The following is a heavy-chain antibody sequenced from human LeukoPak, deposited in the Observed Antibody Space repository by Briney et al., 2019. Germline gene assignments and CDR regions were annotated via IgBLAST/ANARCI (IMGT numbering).Heavy chain of an antibody. CDR1: GFTFSSYW. CDR2: IRNDGSST. V-gene: IGHV3-74*01. J-gene: IGHJ3*02. Sequence: VGSLRLSCAASGFTFSSYWMHWVRQTPGKGLVWVSHIRNDGSSTRYAESVKGRFTISRDNAKNTLYLQMNSLRVEDTAVYFCARDPQRDSFDIWGQGTMVTVSS. D-gene: IGHD1-1*01. CDR3: ARDPQRDSFDI.